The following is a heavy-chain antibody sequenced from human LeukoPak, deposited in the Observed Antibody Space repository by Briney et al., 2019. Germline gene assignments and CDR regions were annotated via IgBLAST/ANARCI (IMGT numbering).Heavy chain of an antibody. Sequence: GASVKVSCKASGYTFTGYYMHWVRQAPGQGLEWMGWINPNSGGTNYAQKFQGWVTMTRDTSISTAYVELSRLRSDDTAVYYCARAGRVEDYGLLSCINWGQGTLVTVSS. J-gene: IGHJ4*02. D-gene: IGHD2-2*01. CDR1: GYTFTGYY. CDR3: ARAGRVEDYGLLSCIN. V-gene: IGHV1-2*04. CDR2: INPNSGGT.